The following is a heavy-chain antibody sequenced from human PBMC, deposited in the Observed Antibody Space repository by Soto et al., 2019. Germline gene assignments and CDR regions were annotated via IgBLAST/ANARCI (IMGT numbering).Heavy chain of an antibody. CDR2: INPSGGST. D-gene: IGHD5-18*01. CDR1: GYTFTSYY. J-gene: IGHJ6*02. V-gene: IGHV1-46*03. CDR3: ARGGEIQLWSYYYYYGMDV. Sequence: QVQLVQSGAEVKKPGASVKVSCKASGYTFTSYYMHWVRQAPGQGLEWMGIINPSGGSTSYAQRFQGRVTMTRDTSTSTVYVELSSLRSEDTAVYYCARGGEIQLWSYYYYYGMDVWGQGTTVTVSS.